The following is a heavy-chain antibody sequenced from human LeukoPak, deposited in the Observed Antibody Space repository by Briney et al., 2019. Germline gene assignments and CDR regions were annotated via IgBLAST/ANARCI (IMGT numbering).Heavy chain of an antibody. Sequence: PGGSLRLSCAASGLTFSSYWMSWVRQAPGKGLEWVANIKQDGSEKYYVDSVKGRFTISRDNAKNSLYLQMNSLRAEDTAVYYCARASSSGYRGADFWGQGTLVTVSS. V-gene: IGHV3-7*01. CDR1: GLTFSSYW. D-gene: IGHD3-22*01. CDR2: IKQDGSEK. J-gene: IGHJ4*02. CDR3: ARASSSGYRGADF.